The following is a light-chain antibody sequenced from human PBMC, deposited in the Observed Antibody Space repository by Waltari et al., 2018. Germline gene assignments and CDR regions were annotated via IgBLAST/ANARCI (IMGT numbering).Light chain of an antibody. CDR3: QQRSNWPLT. CDR2: DAS. J-gene: IGKJ4*01. Sequence: IVLTQSPATLSLSLGERATLSCRASQSVVSYLAWYHQKPGQAPRLLIYDASHRSTGIPARFSGSGSGTDFTLTISSLEPEDFAVYYCQQRSNWPLTFGGGTKVEIK. CDR1: QSVVSY. V-gene: IGKV3-11*01.